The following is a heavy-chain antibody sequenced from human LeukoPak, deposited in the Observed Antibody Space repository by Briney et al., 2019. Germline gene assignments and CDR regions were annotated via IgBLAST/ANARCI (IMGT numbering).Heavy chain of an antibody. CDR3: AKNLLGGTTDY. CDR1: GFTFSSYG. D-gene: IGHD3-10*01. J-gene: IGHJ4*02. Sequence: PGGSLRLSCAASGFTFSSYGMHWVRQAPGKGLEWVSSISSDSNYIYYADSVKGRFTISRDNAKNSLYLQMNSLRAEDTAVYYCAKNLLGGTTDYWGQGTLVTVSS. V-gene: IGHV3-21*01. CDR2: ISSDSNYI.